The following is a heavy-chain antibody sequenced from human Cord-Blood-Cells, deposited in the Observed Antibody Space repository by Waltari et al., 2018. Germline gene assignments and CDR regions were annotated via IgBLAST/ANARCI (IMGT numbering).Heavy chain of an antibody. Sequence: QVQLVQSGAEVKKLGSSVKVSCKASGGTFSSYAISWVRQAPGQGLEWRGGISPIFGTANYAQKFQGRVTITADESTSTAYMELGSLGSEDTAVYYCATLQIRPVAGTDYWGQGTLVTVSS. J-gene: IGHJ4*02. CDR3: ATLQIRPVAGTDY. CDR1: GGTFSSYA. CDR2: ISPIFGTA. D-gene: IGHD6-19*01. V-gene: IGHV1-69*01.